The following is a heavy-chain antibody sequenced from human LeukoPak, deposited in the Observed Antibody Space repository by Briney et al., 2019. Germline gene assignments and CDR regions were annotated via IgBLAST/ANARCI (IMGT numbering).Heavy chain of an antibody. Sequence: GGSLRLSCAASGFTFSDYIMNWVRQAPGKGLEWISYIGIDSGNTNYADSVKGRFTISGDKAKNSLYLQMNSLRVEDTAVYYCARDYKYAFDNWGQGTLGTVSS. J-gene: IGHJ4*02. CDR3: ARDYKYAFDN. V-gene: IGHV3-48*01. D-gene: IGHD5-24*01. CDR1: GFTFSDYI. CDR2: IGIDSGNT.